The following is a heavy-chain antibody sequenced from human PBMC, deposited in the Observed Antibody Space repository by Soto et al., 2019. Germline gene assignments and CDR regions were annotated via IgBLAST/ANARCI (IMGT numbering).Heavy chain of an antibody. CDR2: ITPHLGTT. Sequence: SVKVSCKGSGGSFSRKTLCWVRQAPGQGLEWLGGITPHLGTTDLAQKFQGRVTISADESSTTAYMELGGLRPEDTAMYYCARTHCYEAGGVFDYFDAWGQGTLVTVSS. J-gene: IGHJ4*02. V-gene: IGHV1-69*13. D-gene: IGHD2-21*01. CDR1: GGSFSRKT. CDR3: ARTHCYEAGGVFDYFDA.